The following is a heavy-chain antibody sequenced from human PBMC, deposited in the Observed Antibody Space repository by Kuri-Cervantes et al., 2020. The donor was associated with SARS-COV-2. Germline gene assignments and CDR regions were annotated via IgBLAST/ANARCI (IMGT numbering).Heavy chain of an antibody. CDR2: ISGSGGST. D-gene: IGHD5-18*01. Sequence: GESLKISCAASGFTFSSYAMHWVRQAPGKGLEWVSAISGSGGSTYYADSVKGRFTISRDNSKNTLYLQMNSLRAEDTAVYYCAKDQGDSYGISYFDYWGQGTLVTDSS. CDR1: GFTFSSYA. J-gene: IGHJ4*02. V-gene: IGHV3-23*01. CDR3: AKDQGDSYGISYFDY.